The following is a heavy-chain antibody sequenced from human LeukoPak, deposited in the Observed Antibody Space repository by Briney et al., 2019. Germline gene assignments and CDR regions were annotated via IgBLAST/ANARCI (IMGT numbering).Heavy chain of an antibody. J-gene: IGHJ4*02. CDR3: TRMYLYESSGYRPSDY. CDR1: GFTFSNYW. Sequence: PGGSLRLSCATSGFTFSNYWMSWVRQAPGKGLEWVAKIKEDGSEKKYVDSVKGRFTISGDNAENAVHLEMNSLRAEDTAVYYCTRMYLYESSGYRPSDYWGQGTLVTVSS. CDR2: IKEDGSEK. V-gene: IGHV3-7*01. D-gene: IGHD3-22*01.